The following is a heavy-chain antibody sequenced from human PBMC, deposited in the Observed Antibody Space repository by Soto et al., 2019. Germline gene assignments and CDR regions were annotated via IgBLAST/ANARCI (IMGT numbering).Heavy chain of an antibody. D-gene: IGHD2-15*01. V-gene: IGHV1-69*06. Sequence: QEQLVQSGAEVKKPGSSVNVSCKDSGGTFNRYGFNWVRQAPGHGLEWMGGTIPMFGTPNYAQKFQGRVTIIADRSASTVYMELSGLSPEDTAVYYCATLGYCSGGTCYGVFDYWGQGTLVTVSS. CDR2: TIPMFGTP. CDR3: ATLGYCSGGTCYGVFDY. CDR1: GGTFNRYG. J-gene: IGHJ4*02.